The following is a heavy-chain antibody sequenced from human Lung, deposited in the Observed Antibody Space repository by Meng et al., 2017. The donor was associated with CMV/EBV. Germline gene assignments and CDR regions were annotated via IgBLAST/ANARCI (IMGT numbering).Heavy chain of an antibody. D-gene: IGHD2-15*01. CDR3: ASGTPGRSYCDY. V-gene: IGHV1-18*01. CDR1: GYTFGSYG. J-gene: IGHJ4*02. CDR2: FVNYVDT. Sequence: QAGPGVKKPWASLGVSCKASGYTFGSYGICWVRQAPGQGLEWMGWFVNYVDTYPAPKFQGRVTMTTDTHTNTAFMELRSLTSDDTAVYYCASGTPGRSYCDYWGQGTLVTVSS.